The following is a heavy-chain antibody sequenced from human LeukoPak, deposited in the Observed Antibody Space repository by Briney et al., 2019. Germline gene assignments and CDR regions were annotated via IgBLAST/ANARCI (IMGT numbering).Heavy chain of an antibody. CDR1: GFTFSTYG. V-gene: IGHV3-33*01. Sequence: GGSLRLSCAASGFTFSTYGMHWVRQAPGKGLEWVAVIWYDGSNKYYADSVKGRFTISRDNSKNTLYLQMNSLRAEDTAVYYRARGEGYCGSTTCYNWFDPWGQGTLVTVSS. D-gene: IGHD2-2*01. CDR2: IWYDGSNK. J-gene: IGHJ5*02. CDR3: ARGEGYCGSTTCYNWFDP.